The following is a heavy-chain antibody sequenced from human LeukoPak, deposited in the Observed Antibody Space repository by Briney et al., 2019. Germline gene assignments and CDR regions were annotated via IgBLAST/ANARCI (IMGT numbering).Heavy chain of an antibody. D-gene: IGHD5-18*01. CDR1: GFDFTAYG. Sequence: GESLKISCKCSGFDFTAYGIAWVRQMPGRGLEWMGNIYPGGSNGRYSPSFQGQVTMSADKSITTVYLQWGSLKASDTAMYYCARHFHSAWFGFWGQGSLVTVSS. CDR2: IYPGGSNG. J-gene: IGHJ4*02. CDR3: ARHFHSAWFGF. V-gene: IGHV5-51*01.